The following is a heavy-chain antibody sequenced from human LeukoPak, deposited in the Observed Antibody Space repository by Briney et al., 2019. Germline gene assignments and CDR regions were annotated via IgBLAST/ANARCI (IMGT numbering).Heavy chain of an antibody. D-gene: IGHD3-22*01. Sequence: PWASVKVSCKVSGYTLTELSMHWVRQAPGKGLEWMGGFDPEDGETIYAQKFQGRVTMTEDTSTDTAYMELSSLRSEDTAVYYCATSYYDSSGYYYTPIMAYFDYWGQGTLVTVSS. CDR2: FDPEDGET. CDR1: GYTLTELS. V-gene: IGHV1-24*01. CDR3: ATSYYDSSGYYYTPIMAYFDY. J-gene: IGHJ4*02.